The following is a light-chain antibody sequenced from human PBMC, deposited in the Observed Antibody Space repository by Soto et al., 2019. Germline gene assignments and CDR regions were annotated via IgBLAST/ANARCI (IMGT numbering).Light chain of an antibody. CDR2: GAS. CDR3: QQYNNWPPWT. CDR1: QSFNSIY. J-gene: IGKJ1*01. V-gene: IGKV3-15*01. Sequence: EIVLTQSPGTLSLSPGERATLSCRASQSFNSIYLAWYQQKPGQAPRLLIYGASSRATGIPARFSGSGSGTEFTLTISSLQSEDFAVYYCQQYNNWPPWTFGRGTKVDIK.